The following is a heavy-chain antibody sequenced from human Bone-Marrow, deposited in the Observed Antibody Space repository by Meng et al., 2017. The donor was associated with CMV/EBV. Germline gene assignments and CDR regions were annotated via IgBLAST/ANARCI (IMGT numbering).Heavy chain of an antibody. CDR2: IKQDGSEK. V-gene: IGHV3-7*03. Sequence: GGSLRLSCAASGLTFSSYWMNWVRQAPGKGLEWVANIKQDGSEKYYVDSVKGRFTISRDNAKNSLYLQMNNLRAEDTAVYYCARESSGYDSGGFDCWGQGTLVTVSS. D-gene: IGHD5-12*01. J-gene: IGHJ4*02. CDR3: ARESSGYDSGGFDC. CDR1: GLTFSSYW.